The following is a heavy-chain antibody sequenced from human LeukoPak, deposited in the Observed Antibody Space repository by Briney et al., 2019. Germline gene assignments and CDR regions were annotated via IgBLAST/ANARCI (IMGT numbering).Heavy chain of an antibody. CDR1: GGSISSYY. CDR3: ASVLYSSSWYYFDY. Sequence: PSETLSLTCTVSGGSISSYYWSWIRQPPGKGLEWIGYIYYSGSTNYNPSLKSRVTISVDTSKNQFSLKLSSVTAADTAVYYCASVLYSSSWYYFDYWGQGTLVTVSS. CDR2: IYYSGST. V-gene: IGHV4-59*01. D-gene: IGHD6-13*01. J-gene: IGHJ4*02.